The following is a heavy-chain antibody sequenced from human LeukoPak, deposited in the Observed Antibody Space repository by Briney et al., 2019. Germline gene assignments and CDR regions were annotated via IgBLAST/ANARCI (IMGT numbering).Heavy chain of an antibody. CDR3: ARDLWGYYDSSGYYSAFPYYYYYYMDV. CDR1: GFTFSSYE. D-gene: IGHD3-22*01. J-gene: IGHJ6*03. V-gene: IGHV3-48*03. Sequence: GGSLRLSCAASGFTFSSYEMNWVRQAPGKGLEWVSYISSSGSTIYDADSVKGRFTISRDNAKDSLYLQMNSLRAEDTAVYYCARDLWGYYDSSGYYSAFPYYYYYYMDVWGKGTTVTVSS. CDR2: ISSSGSTI.